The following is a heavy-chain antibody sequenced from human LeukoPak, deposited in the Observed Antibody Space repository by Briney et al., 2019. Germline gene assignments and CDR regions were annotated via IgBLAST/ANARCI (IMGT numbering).Heavy chain of an antibody. CDR2: IYYSGTT. D-gene: IGHD3-16*01. CDR1: GGSIIGYY. Sequence: PSETLSLTCSVSGGSIIGYYWTWIRQPPGKGLEWIGYIYYSGTTNYNPSLKSRVTISVDTSKNQFSLKLSSVTAADTAVYYCARQKDGAGGGVYDNWGQGTLVTVSS. V-gene: IGHV4-59*01. CDR3: ARQKDGAGGGVYDN. J-gene: IGHJ4*02.